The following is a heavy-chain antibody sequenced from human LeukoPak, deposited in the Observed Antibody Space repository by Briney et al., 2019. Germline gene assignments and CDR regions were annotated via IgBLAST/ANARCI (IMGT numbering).Heavy chain of an antibody. Sequence: SETLSLTCAVYGGSLSGYYWSWIRQPPGKGLEWIGEINHSGSTNYNPSLKSRVTISVDTSKNQFSLKLSSVTAADTAVYYCARSYSSSSFDYWGQGTLVTVSS. CDR1: GGSLSGYY. CDR3: ARSYSSSSFDY. CDR2: INHSGST. V-gene: IGHV4-34*01. D-gene: IGHD6-6*01. J-gene: IGHJ4*02.